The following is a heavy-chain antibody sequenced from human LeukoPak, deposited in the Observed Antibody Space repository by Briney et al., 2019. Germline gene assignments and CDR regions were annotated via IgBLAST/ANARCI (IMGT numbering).Heavy chain of an antibody. CDR1: GGSFSGYY. CDR2: INHSGST. D-gene: IGHD6-19*01. V-gene: IGHV4-34*01. Sequence: SETLSLTCAVYGGSFSGYYWSWIRQPPGKGLEWIGEINHSGSTNYNPSLKSRVTISVDTSKNQFSLKLSSVTAADTAVYYCARVDSSGWTLDYWGQGTLVTVSS. J-gene: IGHJ4*02. CDR3: ARVDSSGWTLDY.